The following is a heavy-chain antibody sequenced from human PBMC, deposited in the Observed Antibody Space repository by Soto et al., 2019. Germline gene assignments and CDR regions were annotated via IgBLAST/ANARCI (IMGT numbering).Heavy chain of an antibody. D-gene: IGHD2-21*02. CDR1: GGSVSSGSYY. CDR2: IYYSGST. CDR3: ARDKLLGDTYYYYYGMDV. J-gene: IGHJ6*02. Sequence: SETLSLTCTVSGGSVSSGSYYWSWIRQPPGKGLEWIGYIYYSGSTNYNPSLKSRVTISVDTSKNQFSLKLSSVTAADTAVYYCARDKLLGDTYYYYYGMDVWGQGTTVTVSS. V-gene: IGHV4-61*01.